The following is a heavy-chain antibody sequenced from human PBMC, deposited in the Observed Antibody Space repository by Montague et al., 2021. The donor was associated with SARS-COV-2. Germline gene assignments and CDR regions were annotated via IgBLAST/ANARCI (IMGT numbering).Heavy chain of an antibody. J-gene: IGHJ4*02. D-gene: IGHD1-26*01. V-gene: IGHV4-31*03. CDR2: ISSSGRS. CDR1: GDSISSGGYY. CDR3: ARVLGSGSYQFDY. Sequence: TLSLTCTVSGDSISSGGYYWSWIRQHPGKGLEWLGYISSSGRSFYNPSLRSRLTISLDTSKNQFPLQLSSVTAADTALYYCARVLGSGSYQFDYWGQGTLVTVSS.